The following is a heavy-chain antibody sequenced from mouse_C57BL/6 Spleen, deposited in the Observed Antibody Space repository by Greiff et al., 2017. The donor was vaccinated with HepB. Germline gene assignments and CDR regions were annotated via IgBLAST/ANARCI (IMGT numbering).Heavy chain of an antibody. D-gene: IGHD1-1*01. CDR3: ARWEFITTVVDDY. Sequence: VQLQQPGTELVKPGASVKLSCKASGYTFTSSWMHWVKQRPGQGLEWIGNINPSNGGTNYNEKFKSKATLTVDKSSSTAYMQLSSLTSEDSAVYYCARWEFITTVVDDYWGQGTTLTVYS. CDR1: GYTFTSSW. V-gene: IGHV1-53*01. CDR2: INPSNGGT. J-gene: IGHJ2*01.